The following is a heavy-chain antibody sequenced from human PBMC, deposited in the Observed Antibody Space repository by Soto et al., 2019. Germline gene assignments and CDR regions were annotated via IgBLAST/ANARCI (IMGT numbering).Heavy chain of an antibody. CDR3: ARDGDGRMTTNPYYYNGMDV. V-gene: IGHV4-59*01. Sequence: SETQSLTCTVSGGSLGSYYWSWIRQPPGRGLEWIGYVFYTGRATYNASLKSRVSISLDTPNYQFTLKLSSVTAADTAVYYCARDGDGRMTTNPYYYNGMDVWGPGTTVTVSS. D-gene: IGHD4-4*01. CDR1: GGSLGSYY. J-gene: IGHJ6*02. CDR2: VFYTGRA.